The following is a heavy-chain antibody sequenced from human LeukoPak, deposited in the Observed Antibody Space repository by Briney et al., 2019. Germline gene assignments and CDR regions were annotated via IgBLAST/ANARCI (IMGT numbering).Heavy chain of an antibody. V-gene: IGHV1-8*01. J-gene: IGHJ3*02. CDR1: GYTFTNYD. D-gene: IGHD6-6*01. CDR3: ARSRAVRQSDAFDI. CDR2: MNPNSGYT. Sequence: GASVKVSCKASGYTFTNYDINWVRQASGQGLEWMGWMNPNSGYTGYAQKFQGRVNITRNTSISTAYMELSSLRSDDTAVYYCARSRAVRQSDAFDIWGQGTMVTVSS.